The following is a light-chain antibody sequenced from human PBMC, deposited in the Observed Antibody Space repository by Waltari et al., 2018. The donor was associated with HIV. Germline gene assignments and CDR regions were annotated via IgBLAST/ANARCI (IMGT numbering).Light chain of an antibody. J-gene: IGKJ4*02. Sequence: EIVMTQSPATLSVSPGERVTFACRASHSVSSKLAWYQQKPGQAPRLLIYAASTRATGIPARFSCGGSGTEFTLTISSLQSEDFAVYFCQQYNNWPLTFGGGTRVEI. CDR2: AAS. V-gene: IGKV3-15*01. CDR3: QQYNNWPLT. CDR1: HSVSSK.